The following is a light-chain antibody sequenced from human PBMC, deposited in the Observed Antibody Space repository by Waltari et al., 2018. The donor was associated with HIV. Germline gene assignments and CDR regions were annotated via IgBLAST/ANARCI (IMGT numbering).Light chain of an antibody. V-gene: IGLV1-40*01. CDR1: SSTIGADYD. J-gene: IGLJ2*01. Sequence: QSLLTQPPSVSGAPGPRVTIPCTGSSSTIGADYDVHWSQQIPGTAPKILISGNKNLPSGVPDRFSASKSGTSASLTISGLQAEDEADYFCQSYDISLSASVVFGGGTRLTVL. CDR2: GNK. CDR3: QSYDISLSASVV.